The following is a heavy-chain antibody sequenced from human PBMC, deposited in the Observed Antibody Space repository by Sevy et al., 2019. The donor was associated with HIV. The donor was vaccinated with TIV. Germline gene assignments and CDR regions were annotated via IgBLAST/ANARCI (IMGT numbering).Heavy chain of an antibody. CDR2: ISSSEST. V-gene: IGHV4-39*01. D-gene: IGHD6-19*01. CDR3: ARHPPGSIGGWSFDF. Sequence: SETLSLTCSVSGGSISGGAYYWGWIRQPPGMGLEWIGSISSSESTYSNPSLKRRVTMSIDTSKNQFSLSLHSVTAADTALYYCARHPPGSIGGWSFDFWGQGTLVTVSS. CDR1: GGSISGGAYY. J-gene: IGHJ4*02.